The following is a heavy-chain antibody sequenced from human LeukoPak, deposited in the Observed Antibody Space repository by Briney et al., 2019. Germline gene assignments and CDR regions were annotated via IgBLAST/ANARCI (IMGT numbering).Heavy chain of an antibody. D-gene: IGHD1-14*01. CDR1: GESFSGYY. CDR2: IYYSGST. V-gene: IGHV4-30-4*08. J-gene: IGHJ6*04. Sequence: SETLSLTCAVYGESFSGYYWSWIRQPPGKGLEWIGYIYYSGSTYYNPSLKSRVTISVDTSKNQFSLKLSSVTAADTAVYYCARDLTSGLDVWGKGTTVTVSS. CDR3: ARDLTSGLDV.